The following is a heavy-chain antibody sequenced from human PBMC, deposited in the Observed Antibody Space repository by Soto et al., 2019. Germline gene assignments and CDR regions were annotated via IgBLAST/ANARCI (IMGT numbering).Heavy chain of an antibody. J-gene: IGHJ5*02. Sequence: ASVKVSCKASGYTFTSYYMHWVRQAPGQGLEWMGIINPSGGSTSYAQKFQGRVTMTRDTSTSTVYMELSSLRSEDTAVYYCARDKSIADHETNWFDPWGQGTLVTVS. CDR3: ARDKSIADHETNWFDP. D-gene: IGHD6-6*01. CDR2: INPSGGST. V-gene: IGHV1-46*03. CDR1: GYTFTSYY.